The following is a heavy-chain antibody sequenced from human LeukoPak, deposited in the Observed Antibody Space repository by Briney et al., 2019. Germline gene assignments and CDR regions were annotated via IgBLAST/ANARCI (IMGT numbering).Heavy chain of an antibody. Sequence: PSETLSLTCTVSGGSISSYYWSWIRQPPGKGLEWIGYIYYSGSTNYSPSLKSRVTISVDTSKNQFSLKLSSVTAADTAVYYCAKVPRYCSSTSCYFGAFDIWGQGTMVTVSS. D-gene: IGHD2-2*01. CDR2: IYYSGST. CDR3: AKVPRYCSSTSCYFGAFDI. V-gene: IGHV4-59*01. J-gene: IGHJ3*02. CDR1: GGSISSYY.